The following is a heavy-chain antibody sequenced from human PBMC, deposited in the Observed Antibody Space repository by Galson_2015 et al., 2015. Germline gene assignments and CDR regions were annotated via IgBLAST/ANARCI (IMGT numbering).Heavy chain of an antibody. J-gene: IGHJ5*02. V-gene: IGHV4-4*02. CDR1: GSSISSSYW. CDR2: IYHSGSI. D-gene: IGHD3-16*01. Sequence: SETLSLTCAVSGSSISSSYWWSWVRQPPWKGLEWIGEIYHSGSINCNPSLKSRVTISLDKSKNQFSLKLSSVTAADTAIYYCARGGDYRFDPWGQGTLVTVSS. CDR3: ARGGDYRFDP.